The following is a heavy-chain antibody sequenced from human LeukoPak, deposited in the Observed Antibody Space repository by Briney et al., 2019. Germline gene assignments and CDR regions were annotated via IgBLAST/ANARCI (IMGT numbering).Heavy chain of an antibody. CDR1: GFSLTTSGVG. V-gene: IGHV2-5*02. J-gene: IGHJ4*02. CDR2: IYWDDEK. CDR3: AHLYFYNTGGYSRAFDY. Sequence: SGPTLVKPTQTLTLTCTFSGFSLTTSGVGVGWIRQPPVKALEGLALIYWDDEKRHRPSLRIRLTITKDTSKSQVVLTMTNMDPVDTATYYCAHLYFYNTGGYSRAFDYWGQGTLVTVSS. D-gene: IGHD2-8*02.